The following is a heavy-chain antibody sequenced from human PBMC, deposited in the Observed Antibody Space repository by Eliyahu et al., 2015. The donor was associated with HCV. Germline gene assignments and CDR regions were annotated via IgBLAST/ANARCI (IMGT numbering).Heavy chain of an antibody. V-gene: IGHV3-21*01. Sequence: EVQLVESGGGLVXPGGSLRLSCXASGFTFXPYSMXWVRQAPGKGLEWVSSISSSSSYXYYADSVKGRFTISRDNAKNSLYLQMNSLRAEDTAVYYCAREYSTSSFNWFDPWGQGTLVTVSS. CDR2: ISSSSSYX. D-gene: IGHD6-6*01. CDR1: GFTFXPYS. J-gene: IGHJ5*02. CDR3: AREYSTSSFNWFDP.